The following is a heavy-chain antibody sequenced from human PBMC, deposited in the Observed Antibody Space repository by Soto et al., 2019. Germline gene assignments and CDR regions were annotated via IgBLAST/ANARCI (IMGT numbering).Heavy chain of an antibody. CDR1: GFTFSSYG. D-gene: IGHD3-22*01. CDR2: IWYDGSNK. Sequence: GGSLRLSCAASGFTFSSYGMHWVRQAPGKGLEWVAVIWYDGSNKYYADSVKGRFTISRDNSKNTLYLQMNSLRAEDTAVYYCARDPAMIVVVMGGYFDYWGQGTLVTVSS. V-gene: IGHV3-33*01. CDR3: ARDPAMIVVVMGGYFDY. J-gene: IGHJ4*02.